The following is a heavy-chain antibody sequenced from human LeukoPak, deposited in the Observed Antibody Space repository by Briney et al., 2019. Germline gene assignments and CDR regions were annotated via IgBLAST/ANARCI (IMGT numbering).Heavy chain of an antibody. CDR3: ARDKWTPDY. J-gene: IGHJ4*02. CDR1: GFTFSSYW. V-gene: IGHV3-7*01. D-gene: IGHD1-26*01. Sequence: GGSLRLSCAASGFTFSSYWMTWVRQAPGKGLEWVANIKQDGSEKYYVDSVEGRFTISRDNAKNSLYLQMCSLRAEDTAVYYCARDKWTPDYWGQGTLVTASS. CDR2: IKQDGSEK.